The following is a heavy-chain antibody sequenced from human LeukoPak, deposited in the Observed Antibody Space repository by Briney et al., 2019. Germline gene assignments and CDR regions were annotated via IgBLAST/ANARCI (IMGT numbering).Heavy chain of an antibody. V-gene: IGHV1-69*01. D-gene: IGHD5-18*01. CDR3: ARDVDTAMASFDY. Sequence: ASVKVSCKASGGTFSSYAISWVRQAPGQGLEWMGGIIPIFGTANYAQKLQGRVTITADESTSTAYMELSSLRSEDTAVYYCARDVDTAMASFDYWGQGTLVTVSS. J-gene: IGHJ4*02. CDR1: GGTFSSYA. CDR2: IIPIFGTA.